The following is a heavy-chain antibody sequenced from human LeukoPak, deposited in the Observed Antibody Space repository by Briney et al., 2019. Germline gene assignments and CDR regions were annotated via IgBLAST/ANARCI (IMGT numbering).Heavy chain of an antibody. J-gene: IGHJ5*02. V-gene: IGHV4-4*09. CDR1: GGSISSYY. Sequence: SETLSLTCTVSGGSISSYYWSWIRQPPGKGLEWIGYIYTSGSTNYNPSLKSRVTISVDTSKNQFSLKLSSVTAADTAVYYCAGSYSSSLGRFDPWGQGTLVTVSS. CDR2: IYTSGST. CDR3: AGSYSSSLGRFDP. D-gene: IGHD6-13*01.